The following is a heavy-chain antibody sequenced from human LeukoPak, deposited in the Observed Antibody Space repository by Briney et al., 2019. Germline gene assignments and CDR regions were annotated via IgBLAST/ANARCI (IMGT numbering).Heavy chain of an antibody. D-gene: IGHD1-26*01. J-gene: IGHJ4*02. CDR3: ARRRRYLFDY. CDR2: TYYSGST. Sequence: SETLSLTCTVSGGSISSGGYYWSWIRQHPGKDLEWIGNTYYSGSTYYNPSLKSRVTISVDMSKNQFSLKLSSVTAADTAVFYCARRRRYLFDYWGQGTLVTVSS. V-gene: IGHV4-31*03. CDR1: GGSISSGGYY.